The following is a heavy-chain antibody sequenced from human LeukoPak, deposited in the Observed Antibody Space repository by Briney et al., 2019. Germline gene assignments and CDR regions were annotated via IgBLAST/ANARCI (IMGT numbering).Heavy chain of an antibody. CDR3: AREGYCSSTSCYTGDDYYYGMDV. CDR1: GDSVSSNSAA. CDR2: IYYRSKWYN. Sequence: SQTLSLTCAISGDSVSSNSAAWNWIRQSPSRGLEWLGRIYYRSKWYNDYAVSVKSRITINPDTSKNQFSLQLNSVTPEDTAVYYCAREGYCSSTSCYTGDDYYYGMDVWGQGTTVTVSS. D-gene: IGHD2-2*02. J-gene: IGHJ6*02. V-gene: IGHV6-1*01.